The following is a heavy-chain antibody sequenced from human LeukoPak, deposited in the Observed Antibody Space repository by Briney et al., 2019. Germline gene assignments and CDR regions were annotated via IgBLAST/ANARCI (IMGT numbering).Heavy chain of an antibody. CDR3: ARDLYYDTSGYQQYWYFDL. CDR1: GGSITSGGYY. J-gene: IGHJ2*01. D-gene: IGHD3-22*01. Sequence: SQTLSLTCTVSGGSITSGGYYWSWIRQHPGKGLEWIGYISHSGTTYYHPYNPSLKSRVTISLDTSKNQFSLKLRSVTAADTAVYYCARDLYYDTSGYQQYWYFDLWGRGTLVTVSS. V-gene: IGHV4-31*03. CDR2: ISHSGTT.